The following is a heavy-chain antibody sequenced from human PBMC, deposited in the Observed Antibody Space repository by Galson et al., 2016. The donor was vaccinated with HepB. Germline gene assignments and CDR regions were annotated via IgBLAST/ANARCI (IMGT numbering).Heavy chain of an antibody. J-gene: IGHJ4*02. CDR1: GFIFSSYG. CDR2: IWFDGSDQ. V-gene: IGHV3-33*01. Sequence: SLRLSCAASGFIFSSYGMYWVRQSPGKALESVAVIWFDGSDQYYADSVKGRFTISREDSKNTVYLQMDSLTVEDTAVYYCARDGGVLRAHDYWGQGSLVSVSS. D-gene: IGHD3-16*01. CDR3: ARDGGVLRAHDY.